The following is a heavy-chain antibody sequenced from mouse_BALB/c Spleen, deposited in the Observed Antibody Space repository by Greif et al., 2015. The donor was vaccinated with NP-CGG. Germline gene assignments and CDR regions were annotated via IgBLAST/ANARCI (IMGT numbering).Heavy chain of an antibody. CDR2: IDPSDSET. CDR3: ARGGLRRALLLDY. V-gene: IGHV1S126*01. CDR1: GYSFTSYW. D-gene: IGHD2-12*01. Sequence: VQLVESGPQLVRPGASVKISCKASGYSFTSYWMHWVKQRPGQGLEWIGMIDPSDSETRLNQKFKDKATLTVDKSSSTAYMQLSSPTSEDSAVYYCARGGLRRALLLDYWGQGTTLTVSS. J-gene: IGHJ2*01.